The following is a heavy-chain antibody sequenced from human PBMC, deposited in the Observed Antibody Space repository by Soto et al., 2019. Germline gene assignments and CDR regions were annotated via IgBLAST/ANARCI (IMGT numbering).Heavy chain of an antibody. V-gene: IGHV3-74*01. J-gene: IGHJ4*02. D-gene: IGHD4-17*01. CDR1: WFTFSGFW. CDR2: INSDGSST. CDR3: ERADHDYGVNSGFDY. Sequence: VGSPRLSCAAFWFTFSGFWVHRVRPAPKKGLVWVSRINSDGSSTRYADSVKGRFTNSRENPKKTLDLPKNNLRAAGTGGLFIERADHDYGVNSGFDYWGQGTLVTVSS.